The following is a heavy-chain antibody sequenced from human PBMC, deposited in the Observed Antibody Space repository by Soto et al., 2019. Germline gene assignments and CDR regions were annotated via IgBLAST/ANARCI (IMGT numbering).Heavy chain of an antibody. CDR1: GFTSSDYA. D-gene: IGHD6-19*01. J-gene: IGHJ5*02. CDR3: ARGRSSGWYRWLDP. CDR2: ITGSGVTT. Sequence: EVQLLESGGGLVQPGGSLRLSCAASGFTSSDYAMSWVRQAPGKGLEWVAGITGSGVTTDYADSVKGRFTISRDSSQNTLYLRMNSLRAEDTAVYYCARGRSSGWYRWLDPWGQGTLVTVSS. V-gene: IGHV3-23*01.